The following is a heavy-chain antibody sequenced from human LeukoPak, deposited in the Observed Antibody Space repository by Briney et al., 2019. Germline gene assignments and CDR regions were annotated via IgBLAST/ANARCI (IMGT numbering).Heavy chain of an antibody. CDR2: IKQDGSEK. Sequence: GGSLRLSCAASGFTFISYWMSWVRQAPGKGLEWVANIKQDGSEKYYVDSVKGRFTISRDNAKNSLYLQMNSLRAEDTAMYYCASMRGYGDYARYYCDYWGQGTLVTVSS. J-gene: IGHJ4*02. V-gene: IGHV3-7*01. CDR3: ASMRGYGDYARYYCDY. CDR1: GFTFISYW. D-gene: IGHD4-17*01.